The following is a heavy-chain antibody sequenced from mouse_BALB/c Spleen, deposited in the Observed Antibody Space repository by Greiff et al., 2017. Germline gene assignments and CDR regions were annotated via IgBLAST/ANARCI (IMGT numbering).Heavy chain of an antibody. CDR3: ARSGYYGSSYANDY. J-gene: IGHJ4*01. CDR2: ISSGSSPI. V-gene: IGHV5-17*02. Sequence: EVLLVESGGGLVQPGGSRKLSCAASGFTFSSFGMHWVRQAPEKGLEWVAYISSGSSPIYYAVTVKGRFTISRDNPKNTLFLQMTSLRSEDTAMYYCARSGYYGSSYANDYWGEGTSVTVSS. CDR1: GFTFSSFG. D-gene: IGHD1-1*01.